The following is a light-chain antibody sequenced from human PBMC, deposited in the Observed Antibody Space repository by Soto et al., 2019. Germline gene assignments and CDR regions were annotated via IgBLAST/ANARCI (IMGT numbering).Light chain of an antibody. Sequence: QSALTQPASVSGSPGQSITISCTGPSSDVVSYNLISWYQQHPGKAPKLMIYEASKRPSGISNRFSGSNSGNAASLTISGLQDDEEADYYCFSYDGNSHNHVFGTGTKVTVL. CDR1: SSDVVSYNL. CDR2: EAS. CDR3: FSYDGNSHNHV. V-gene: IGLV2-23*01. J-gene: IGLJ1*01.